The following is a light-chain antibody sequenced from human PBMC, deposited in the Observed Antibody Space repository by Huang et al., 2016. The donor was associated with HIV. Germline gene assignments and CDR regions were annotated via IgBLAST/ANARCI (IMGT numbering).Light chain of an antibody. J-gene: IGKJ4*01. V-gene: IGKV3-15*01. CDR3: QQYNNWPPP. Sequence: EIVMTQSPATLSVSPGERATLFCRASQSVSTNLAWYQQKFGQAPRLLIYGASTRATGIPARFSGSGSGTEFTLTIDNLQSEDFAVYYCQQYNNWPPPFGGGTKVEIK. CDR2: GAS. CDR1: QSVSTN.